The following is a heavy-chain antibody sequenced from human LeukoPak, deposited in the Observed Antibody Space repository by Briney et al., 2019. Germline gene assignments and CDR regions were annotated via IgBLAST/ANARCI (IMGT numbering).Heavy chain of an antibody. V-gene: IGHV3-7*01. J-gene: IGHJ4*02. CDR1: GFTFSSYW. Sequence: HPGGSLRLSCAASGFTFSSYWMSWVRQAPGKGLEWVANIKQDGSEKYYVDSVKGRFTISRDNAKNSLYLQMNSLRAEDTAVYYCARLAYSGSGSYIFDYWGQGTLVTVSS. D-gene: IGHD3-10*01. CDR2: IKQDGSEK. CDR3: ARLAYSGSGSYIFDY.